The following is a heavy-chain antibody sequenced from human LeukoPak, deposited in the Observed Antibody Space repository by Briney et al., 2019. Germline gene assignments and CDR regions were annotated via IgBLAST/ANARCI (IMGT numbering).Heavy chain of an antibody. CDR1: GYTFTSYY. Sequence: ASVKVSCKASGYTFTSYYMHWVRQAPGQGLEWMGIINPSGGSTSYAQKFQGRVTMTRDTSTSTVYMELSSLRSEDTAVYYCAREAYSGSYHYYYYYMDVWGKGTTVTISS. V-gene: IGHV1-46*01. CDR2: INPSGGST. CDR3: AREAYSGSYHYYYYYMDV. D-gene: IGHD1-26*01. J-gene: IGHJ6*03.